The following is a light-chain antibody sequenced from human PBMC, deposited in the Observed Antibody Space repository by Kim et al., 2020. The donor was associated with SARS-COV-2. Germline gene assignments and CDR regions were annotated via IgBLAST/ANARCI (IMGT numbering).Light chain of an antibody. V-gene: IGLV1-40*01. CDR2: GNS. J-gene: IGLJ3*02. CDR1: SATIGAGYD. CDR3: QSYDSSLSGSV. Sequence: RVTNSCTGSSATIGAGYDVHWYQQLPGTAPKLLIYGNSNRPSGVPDRFSCSKSGTSASLAITGLQAEDEADYYCQSYDSSLSGSVFGGGTQLTVL.